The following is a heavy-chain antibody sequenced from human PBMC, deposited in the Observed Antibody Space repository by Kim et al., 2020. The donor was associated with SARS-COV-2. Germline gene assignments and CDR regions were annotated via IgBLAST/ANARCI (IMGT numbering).Heavy chain of an antibody. CDR2: IYSGGST. D-gene: IGHD3-22*01. CDR1: GFTVSSNY. V-gene: IGHV3-53*04. CDR3: ARGPYYDSSGYYWDY. Sequence: GGSLRLSCAASGFTVSSNYMSWVRQAPGKGLEWVSVIYSGGSTYYADSVKGRFTISRHNSKNTLYLQMNSLRSEDTAVYYCARGPYYDSSGYYWDYWGQGTLVTVSS. J-gene: IGHJ4*02.